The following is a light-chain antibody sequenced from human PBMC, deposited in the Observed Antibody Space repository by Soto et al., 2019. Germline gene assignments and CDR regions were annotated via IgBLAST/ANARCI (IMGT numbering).Light chain of an antibody. CDR2: SNT. Sequence: QSVLTQPPSVSGAPGQRVTISCTGSSSNFGTGYDVHWYQQFPGTAPKLLIYSNTNRPSGVPDRFSGSRSGTSASLAITGLQAEDEADYYCQSYDSSLSGVVFGGGTKVTVL. V-gene: IGLV1-40*01. CDR3: QSYDSSLSGVV. J-gene: IGLJ2*01. CDR1: SSNFGTGYD.